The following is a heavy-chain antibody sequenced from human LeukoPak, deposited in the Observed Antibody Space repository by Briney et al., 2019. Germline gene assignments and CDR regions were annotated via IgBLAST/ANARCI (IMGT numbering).Heavy chain of an antibody. CDR2: ISYDGSNK. J-gene: IGHJ5*02. CDR1: GFTFSSYA. V-gene: IGHV3-30*18. CDR3: ANDNWFDP. Sequence: PGGSLRLSCAASGFTFSSYAMSWVRQAPGKGLEWVAVISYDGSNKYYADSVKGRYTISRDNSKNTLYLQMNSLRAEDTAVYYCANDNWFDPWGQGTLVTVSS.